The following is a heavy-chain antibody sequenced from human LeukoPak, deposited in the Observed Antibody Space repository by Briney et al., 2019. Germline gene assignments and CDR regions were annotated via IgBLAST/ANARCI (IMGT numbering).Heavy chain of an antibody. CDR1: GGSFSGYY. CDR3: ARGLIGATGMRAD. Sequence: PSETLSLTCAVYGGSFSGYYWSWIRQPPGKGLEWIGEINHSGSTNYNPSLKSRVTISVDTSKNQFSLKLSSVTAADTAVYYCARGLIGATGMRADWGQGTLVTVSS. J-gene: IGHJ4*02. CDR2: INHSGST. V-gene: IGHV4-34*01. D-gene: IGHD5-12*01.